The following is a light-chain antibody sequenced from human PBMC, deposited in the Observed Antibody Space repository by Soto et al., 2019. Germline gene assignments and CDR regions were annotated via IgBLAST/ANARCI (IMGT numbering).Light chain of an antibody. CDR2: AAS. V-gene: IGKV1D-12*01. Sequence: DIQITQSPASWSACIGGRVTFTCRASQGISSWLAWYQQKPGKAPKLLIYAASTLQGAVPSRFSGRGSGTDFSLTISSLQPEDFATYYCQQTNIFPYTFGQGTKVDIK. CDR1: QGISSW. CDR3: QQTNIFPYT. J-gene: IGKJ2*01.